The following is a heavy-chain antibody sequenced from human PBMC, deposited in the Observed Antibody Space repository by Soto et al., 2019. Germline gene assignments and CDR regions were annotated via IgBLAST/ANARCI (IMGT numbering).Heavy chain of an antibody. CDR1: GGTFDRHT. V-gene: IGHV1-69*06. D-gene: IGHD4-4*01. CDR2: IIPIFSTP. J-gene: IGHJ6*02. Sequence: SVKVSCKASGGTFDRHTISWVRQAPGQGLEWMGGIIPIFSTPKYAQKFQGRVMLTADKSTSTAYMELSSLRYEDTAVYYCARGGLQNQGVQYNNYAMDVWGQGTTVTVSS. CDR3: ARGGLQNQGVQYNNYAMDV.